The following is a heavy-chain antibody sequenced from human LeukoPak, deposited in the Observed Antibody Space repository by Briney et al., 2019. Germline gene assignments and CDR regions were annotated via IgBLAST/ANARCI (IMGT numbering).Heavy chain of an antibody. CDR2: ISYDGSNK. V-gene: IGHV3-30-3*01. CDR3: ARDYRDYPDAFDI. J-gene: IGHJ3*02. D-gene: IGHD4-17*01. CDR1: GFTFSSYA. Sequence: PGRSLRLSCAASGFTFSSYAMHWVRQAPGKGLEWVAVISYDGSNKYYADSVKGRFTISRDNSKNTLYLQMNSLRAEDTAVYYCARDYRDYPDAFDIWGQGTMVTVSS.